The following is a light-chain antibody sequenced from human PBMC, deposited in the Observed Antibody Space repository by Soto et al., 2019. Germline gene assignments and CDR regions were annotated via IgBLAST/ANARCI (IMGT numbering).Light chain of an antibody. CDR3: SSYAGSNTLL. V-gene: IGLV2-8*01. CDR2: EVN. CDR1: SSDIGRYNY. J-gene: IGLJ2*01. Sequence: QSVLTQPPSASGSPGQSVTISCTGTSSDIGRYNYVSWYQQHPGKAPKLLIYEVNKRPSGVPDRFSGSKSGYAASLTVSGLQPDDEATYSCSSYAGSNTLLFGGGTKLTVL.